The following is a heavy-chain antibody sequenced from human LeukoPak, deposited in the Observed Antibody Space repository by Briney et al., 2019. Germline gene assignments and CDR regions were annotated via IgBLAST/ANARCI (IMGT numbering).Heavy chain of an antibody. D-gene: IGHD3-22*01. Sequence: ASVKVSCKASGYIFTGYYMHWVRQAPGQGLEWMGWINPNSGGTNYAQKFQGRVTMTRDTSISTAYMELSRLRSDDTAVYYCARSRGGITMTNYFDYWGQGTLVTVSS. CDR1: GYIFTGYY. CDR3: ARSRGGITMTNYFDY. CDR2: INPNSGGT. J-gene: IGHJ4*02. V-gene: IGHV1-2*02.